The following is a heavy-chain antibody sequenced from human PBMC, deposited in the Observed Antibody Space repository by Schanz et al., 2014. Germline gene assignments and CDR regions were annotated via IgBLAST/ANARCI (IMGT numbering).Heavy chain of an antibody. CDR2: ISGSGGST. V-gene: IGHV3-23*01. Sequence: EVQLLESGGGLVQPGGSLRLSCAASGFTFSSYAMSWVRQAPGKGLEWVSAISGSGGSTYYADSVKGRFTMSRDNAKNSVFLQMNSLRAEDTAIYYCAKDAPYPFDLWGRGTLITVSS. J-gene: IGHJ2*01. CDR1: GFTFSSYA. CDR3: AKDAPYPFDL.